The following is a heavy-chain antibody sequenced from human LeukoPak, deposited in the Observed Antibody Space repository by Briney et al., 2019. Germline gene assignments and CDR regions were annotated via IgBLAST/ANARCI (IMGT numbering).Heavy chain of an antibody. V-gene: IGHV1-24*01. D-gene: IGHD5-24*01. CDR1: GYTLTELS. Sequence: ASVKVSCKVSGYTLTELSMHWVRQAPGKGLEWMGGFDPEDGETIYAQKFQGRVTMTRDTSTSTVYMELSSLRSEDTAVCYCAREATITGWGVGRWDYGMDVWGQGTTVTVSS. J-gene: IGHJ6*02. CDR3: AREATITGWGVGRWDYGMDV. CDR2: FDPEDGET.